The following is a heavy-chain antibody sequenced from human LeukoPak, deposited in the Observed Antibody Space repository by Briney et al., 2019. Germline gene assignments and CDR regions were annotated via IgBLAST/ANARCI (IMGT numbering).Heavy chain of an antibody. CDR3: ATYLRDTSAGYYYFEY. V-gene: IGHV3-7*01. J-gene: IGHJ4*02. D-gene: IGHD6-13*01. CDR1: GFTFSTYA. Sequence: SGRSLRLSCAASGFTFSTYAMHWVRQAPGKGLEWVANIRQDGNEQHYVDSVKGRFTISRDNAKNSLYLQMYSLTAEDTAVYYCATYLRDTSAGYYYFEYWGQGTLVTVSS. CDR2: IRQDGNEQ.